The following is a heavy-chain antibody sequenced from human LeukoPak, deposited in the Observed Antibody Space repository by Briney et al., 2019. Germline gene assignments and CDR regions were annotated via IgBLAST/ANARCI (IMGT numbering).Heavy chain of an antibody. CDR1: GYSISSGYY. D-gene: IGHD6-13*01. Sequence: SETLSLTCTVSGYSISSGYYWGWIRPPPGKGLEWIGSIYHSGSTYYNPSLKSRVTISVDTSKNQFSLKLSSVTAADTAVYYCARSSGSSWYWVFDYWGQGTLVTVSS. J-gene: IGHJ4*02. CDR2: IYHSGST. V-gene: IGHV4-38-2*02. CDR3: ARSSGSSWYWVFDY.